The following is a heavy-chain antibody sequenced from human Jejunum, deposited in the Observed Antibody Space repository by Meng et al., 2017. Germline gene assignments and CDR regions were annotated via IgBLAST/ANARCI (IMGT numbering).Heavy chain of an antibody. V-gene: IGHV4-4*02. D-gene: IGHD2-15*01. J-gene: IGHJ4*02. Sequence: GSLRLSCAVSGDSISGSNWWSWVRQPPGKGLEWIGEIYHSGITYYNPSLKSRVTISVDKSKNQFALRLSFVTASDTAVYYCAKYSRGFDSCGQGILV. CDR2: IYHSGIT. CDR1: GDSISGSNW. CDR3: AKYSRGFDS.